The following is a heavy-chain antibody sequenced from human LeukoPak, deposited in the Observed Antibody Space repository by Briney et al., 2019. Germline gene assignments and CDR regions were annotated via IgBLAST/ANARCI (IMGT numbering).Heavy chain of an antibody. CDR3: ARGGYSYGGPGYLYFMGY. D-gene: IGHD5-18*01. CDR1: GITFSSYW. CDR2: IWYDGSNK. V-gene: IGHV3-33*08. Sequence: GGSLRLSCAVSGITFSSYWMHWVRQAPGKGLEWVAVIWYDGSNKYYADSVKGRFTISRDNSKNTLYLQMNSLRAEDTAVYYCARGGYSYGGPGYLYFMGYWGQGTLVTVSS. J-gene: IGHJ4*02.